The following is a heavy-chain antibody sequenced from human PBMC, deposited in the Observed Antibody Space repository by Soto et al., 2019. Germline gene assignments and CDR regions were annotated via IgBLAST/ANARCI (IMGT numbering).Heavy chain of an antibody. D-gene: IGHD3-22*01. V-gene: IGHV3-66*01. J-gene: IGHJ4*02. CDR2: IYSGGST. Sequence: GSLRLSCAASGFTVSSNYMSWVRQAPGKGLEWVSVIYSGGSTYYADSVKGRFTISRDNSKDTLYLQMNSLRAEDTAVYYCAKRGYGSSRRPARYFEYWGQGTLVTVS. CDR1: GFTVSSNY. CDR3: AKRGYGSSRRPARYFEY.